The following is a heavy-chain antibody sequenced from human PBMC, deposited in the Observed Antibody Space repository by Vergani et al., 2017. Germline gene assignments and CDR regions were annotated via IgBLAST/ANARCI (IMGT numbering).Heavy chain of an antibody. J-gene: IGHJ6*02. CDR3: ARGVITRTHNYYCCMDG. Sequence: QVQLQQWGAGLLKPSETLSLTCAVYGESFSAYYWSWIRQPPGKGLEWIGEINHTGSTNYNPSLKSRVTISVDTSKNQLSLKLSSVTAADTAVYYCARGVITRTHNYYCCMDGWGQGTTVTVSS. D-gene: IGHD1-14*01. CDR2: INHTGST. CDR1: GESFSAYY. V-gene: IGHV4-34*01.